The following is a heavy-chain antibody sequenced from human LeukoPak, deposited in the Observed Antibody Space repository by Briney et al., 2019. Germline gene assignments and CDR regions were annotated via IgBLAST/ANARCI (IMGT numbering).Heavy chain of an antibody. CDR2: IKYDGSEK. CDR1: GFTLSSYW. Sequence: GGSLRLSCAASGFTLSSYWMSWVRQAPGKGLEWVANIKYDGSEKDYVDSVKGRFTISRDNAKNSLYLQMNSLRAEDTAVYYCARDIAPAGLFFDDWGQGTLVTVSS. D-gene: IGHD6-13*01. CDR3: ARDIAPAGLFFDD. J-gene: IGHJ4*02. V-gene: IGHV3-7*01.